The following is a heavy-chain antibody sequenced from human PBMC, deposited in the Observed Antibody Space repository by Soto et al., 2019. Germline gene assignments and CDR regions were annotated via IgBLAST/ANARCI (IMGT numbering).Heavy chain of an antibody. D-gene: IGHD3-3*01. CDR2: IIPIFGTA. J-gene: IGHJ6*01. CDR1: GGTFSSYA. CDR3: ARARGYRSGYFWSGGQNYYYCYGKDV. Sequence: SVKVSCKASGGTFSSYAISWVRQAPGQGLEWMGGIIPIFGTANYAQKFQGRVTITADESTSTAYMELSSLRSEDTAVYYCARARGYRSGYFWSGGQNYYYCYGKDVRGQGTTVTVS. V-gene: IGHV1-69*13.